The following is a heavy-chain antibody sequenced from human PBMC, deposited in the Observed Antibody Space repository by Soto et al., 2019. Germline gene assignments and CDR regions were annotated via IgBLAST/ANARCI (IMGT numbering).Heavy chain of an antibody. D-gene: IGHD4-17*01. CDR3: ARAEGTTDDAFDI. J-gene: IGHJ3*02. V-gene: IGHV4-34*01. Sequence: SETLSLTCAVYGGSFSGYYCSWIRQPPGKGLEWIGEINHSGSTNYNPSLKSRVTISVDTSKNQFSLKLSSVTAADTAVYYCARAEGTTDDAFDIWGQGTMVTVSS. CDR2: INHSGST. CDR1: GGSFSGYY.